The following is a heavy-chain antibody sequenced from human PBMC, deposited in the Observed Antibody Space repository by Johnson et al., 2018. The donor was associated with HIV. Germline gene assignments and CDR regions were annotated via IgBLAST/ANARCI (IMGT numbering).Heavy chain of an antibody. V-gene: IGHV3-66*01. CDR1: EFNVSSNS. CDR2: VHSGGYT. Sequence: MLLVESGGGVVQPGGSLRLSCAASEFNVSSNSMNWVRQAPGRGLEWVSVVHSGGYTYYADSVKGRFTISRDTSKNTLYLQMKSLRAEDTALYYCARAYSYGALDIWGQGTMVTVSS. J-gene: IGHJ3*02. CDR3: ARAYSYGALDI. D-gene: IGHD1-26*01.